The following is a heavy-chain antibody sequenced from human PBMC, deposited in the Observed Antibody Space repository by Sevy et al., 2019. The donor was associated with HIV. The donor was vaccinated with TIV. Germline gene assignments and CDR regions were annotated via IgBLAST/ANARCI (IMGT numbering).Heavy chain of an antibody. CDR2: IRNKAFGGTA. J-gene: IGHJ4*02. D-gene: IGHD3-22*01. CDR1: VFVFDDYA. Sequence: GGSLRLSCTGSVFVFDDYAKSWCRQAPGKGLEWLGFIRNKAFGGTAEYAASVKGRFTISRDYSKSIAYLEMNRLEIEDTAVYYCSTRNAYDKSGWGQGTLVTVSS. V-gene: IGHV3-49*03. CDR3: STRNAYDKSG.